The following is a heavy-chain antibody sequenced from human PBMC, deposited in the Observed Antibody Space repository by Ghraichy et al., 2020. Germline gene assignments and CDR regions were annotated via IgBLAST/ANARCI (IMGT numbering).Heavy chain of an antibody. CDR3: AITIAAAGTFDY. CDR1: GFTFSSYA. V-gene: IGHV3-23*01. D-gene: IGHD6-13*01. Sequence: LSLTCAASGFTFSSYAMSWVRQAPGKGLEWVSAISGSGGSTYYADSVKGRFTISRDNSKNTLYLQMNSLRAEDTAVYYCAITIAAAGTFDYWGQGTLVTVSS. J-gene: IGHJ4*02. CDR2: ISGSGGST.